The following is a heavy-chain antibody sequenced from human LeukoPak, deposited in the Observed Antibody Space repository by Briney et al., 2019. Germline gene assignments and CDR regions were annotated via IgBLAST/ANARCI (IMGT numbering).Heavy chain of an antibody. CDR1: GFTFSRDW. V-gene: IGHV3-23*01. CDR3: ASHAHDYDSSGYFDS. CDR2: ISVSGGSE. J-gene: IGHJ4*02. Sequence: GGSLRLSCAASGFTFSRDWMHWVRQAPGKGLEWVSGISVSGGSEYYADSVKGRFSVSRDNSKHTVYLQMNSLRAEDTAVYFCASHAHDYDSSGYFDSWGQGALVTVSS. D-gene: IGHD3-22*01.